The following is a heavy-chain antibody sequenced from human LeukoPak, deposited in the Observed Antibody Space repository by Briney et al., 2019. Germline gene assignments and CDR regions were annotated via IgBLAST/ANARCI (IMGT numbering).Heavy chain of an antibody. CDR3: ARGPDYDFWSGIFDY. Sequence: SVKVSCKASGGTFSSYAISWVRQAPGQGLEWMEGIIPIFGTANYAQKFQGRVTITTDESTSTAYMELSSLRSEDTAVYYCARGPDYDFWSGIFDYWGQGTLVTVSS. D-gene: IGHD3-3*01. V-gene: IGHV1-69*05. J-gene: IGHJ4*02. CDR2: IIPIFGTA. CDR1: GGTFSSYA.